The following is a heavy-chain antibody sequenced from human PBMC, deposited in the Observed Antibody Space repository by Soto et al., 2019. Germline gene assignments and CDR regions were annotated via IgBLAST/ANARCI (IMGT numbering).Heavy chain of an antibody. D-gene: IGHD4-17*01. Sequence: SVKVSCKASGGTFSSYAISWVRQAPGQGLEWMGGIIPIFGTANYAQKFQGRVTITADESTSTAYMELSSLRSEDTAVYYCAGLYDYYYYGMDVWGQGTTVTVSS. CDR3: AGLYDYYYYGMDV. CDR2: IIPIFGTA. CDR1: GGTFSSYA. J-gene: IGHJ6*02. V-gene: IGHV1-69*13.